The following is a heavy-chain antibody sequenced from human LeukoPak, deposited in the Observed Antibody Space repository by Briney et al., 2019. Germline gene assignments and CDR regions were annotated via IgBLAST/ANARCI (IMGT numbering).Heavy chain of an antibody. CDR2: VYDDGGT. CDR1: GGSISGYF. CDR3: ARGSFNSAWY. D-gene: IGHD6-19*01. J-gene: IGHJ4*02. V-gene: IGHV4-59*01. Sequence: SETLSLTCTVSGGSISGYFYNWIRQPPGKRLEWIGYVYDDGGTNYNPSLKSRVTISVDTSKNQFSLKVTSVTAADTAIYYCARGSFNSAWYWGQGVLVTVS.